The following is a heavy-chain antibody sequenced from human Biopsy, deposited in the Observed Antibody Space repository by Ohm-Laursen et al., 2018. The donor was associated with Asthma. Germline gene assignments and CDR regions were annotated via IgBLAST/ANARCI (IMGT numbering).Heavy chain of an antibody. V-gene: IGHV3-30*18. CDR3: AKRRGYSDLTDFDH. Sequence: SLRLSCTASGFVFRSHAMHWVRQAPGKGLEWVAVVSYDGGVAHYADSMKGRFTISRDNAKSTLYLQMNRLRTDDTAVYYCAKRRGYSDLTDFDHWGQGTLVTVSS. CDR1: GFVFRSHA. D-gene: IGHD3-3*01. J-gene: IGHJ4*02. CDR2: VSYDGGVA.